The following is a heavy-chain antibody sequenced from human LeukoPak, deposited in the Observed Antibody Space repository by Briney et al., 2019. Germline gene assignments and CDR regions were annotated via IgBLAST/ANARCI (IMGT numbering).Heavy chain of an antibody. J-gene: IGHJ4*02. V-gene: IGHV3-49*04. CDR3: TRVTVATKDY. Sequence: GGSLRLSCTGSGFTFGDYAMNWGRQAPGKGLEWVGFIRSKAYGGTPEYAASVKGRFTISRDDSKSIAYLQMNSLKTEDTAVYYCTRVTVATKDYWGQGTLVTVSS. D-gene: IGHD5-12*01. CDR1: GFTFGDYA. CDR2: IRSKAYGGTP.